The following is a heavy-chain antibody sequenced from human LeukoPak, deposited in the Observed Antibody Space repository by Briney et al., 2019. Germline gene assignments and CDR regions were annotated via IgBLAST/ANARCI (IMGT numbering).Heavy chain of an antibody. CDR3: AELGITMIGGV. J-gene: IGHJ6*04. CDR2: IDSGGST. CDR1: GFTVSSNY. Sequence: PGGSLRLSCAASGFTVSSNYMSWVRQAPGKGLEWVSVIDSGGSTHYVDSVKGRFTISRDNSKNTLYLQMNSLRAEDTAVYYCAELGITMIGGVWGKGTTVTISS. D-gene: IGHD3-10*02. V-gene: IGHV3-53*01.